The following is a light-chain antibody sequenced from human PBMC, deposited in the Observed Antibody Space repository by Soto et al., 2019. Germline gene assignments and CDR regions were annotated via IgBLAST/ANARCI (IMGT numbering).Light chain of an antibody. CDR2: GAS. V-gene: IGKV3-20*01. CDR3: HQYGSSPFT. CDR1: QSVSRSY. Sequence: EIVLTQSPGTLSLSPGERATLSCRASQSVSRSYLAWYQQKPGQAPRLVIYGASSRATGIPDRFSGSGSGTDFTLTISRLEPEDFAVYYCHQYGSSPFTFGPGTKVDIK. J-gene: IGKJ3*01.